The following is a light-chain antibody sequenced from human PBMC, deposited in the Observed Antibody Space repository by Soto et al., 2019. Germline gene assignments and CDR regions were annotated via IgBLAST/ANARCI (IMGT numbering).Light chain of an antibody. CDR2: STS. CDR3: QQYGSSPLFT. J-gene: IGKJ3*01. Sequence: EIVMTQSPVTLSLSPGERATLSCRASQSVSSSYLTWYQQKPGQAPRLLIYSTSSRATGIPDRFSGSGSGTNFTLTISRLEPEDFAVYFCQQYGSSPLFTFGPGTKVDIK. V-gene: IGKV3-20*01. CDR1: QSVSSSY.